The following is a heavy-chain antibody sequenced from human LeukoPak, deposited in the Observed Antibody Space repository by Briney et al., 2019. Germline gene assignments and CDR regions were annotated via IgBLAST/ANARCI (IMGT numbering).Heavy chain of an antibody. CDR1: GGTFSSYA. Sequence: SVKVSCKASGGTFSSYAISWVRQAPGQGLEWMGRIIPILGTANYAQKFQGRVTITADKSTSTAYMELSSLRSEDTAVYYCARMGITGTGDWFDPWGQGTLVTVSS. D-gene: IGHD1-20*01. CDR3: ARMGITGTGDWFDP. V-gene: IGHV1-69*04. CDR2: IIPILGTA. J-gene: IGHJ5*02.